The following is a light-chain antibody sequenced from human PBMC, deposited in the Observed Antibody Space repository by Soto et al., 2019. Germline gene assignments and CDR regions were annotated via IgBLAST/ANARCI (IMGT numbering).Light chain of an antibody. J-gene: IGKJ5*01. CDR3: QQSYSTTRT. V-gene: IGKV1-39*01. CDR1: QSIIIY. CDR2: AXS. Sequence: DIQMTQSASSLFSSVGDRVTIDXRASQSIIIYLDWYQQKPRXAPTXXXDAXSSLQTGGPSRLSGSGSGTAFTPTISSRQHADFVAYYCQQSYSTTRTFGQGTRLEIK.